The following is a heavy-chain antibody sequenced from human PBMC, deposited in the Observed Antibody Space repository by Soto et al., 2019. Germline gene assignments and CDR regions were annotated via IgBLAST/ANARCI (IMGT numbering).Heavy chain of an antibody. J-gene: IGHJ6*02. CDR1: GGTFSSYA. V-gene: IGHV1-69*13. CDR2: IIPIFGTA. CDR3: ARVVTTHYYGMDV. Sequence: SVKVSCKASGGTFSSYAISWVRQAPGQGLEWMGGIIPIFGTANYAQKFQGRVAITADESTSTAYMELSSLRSEDTAVYYCARVVTTHYYGMDVWGQGTTVTVSS. D-gene: IGHD4-17*01.